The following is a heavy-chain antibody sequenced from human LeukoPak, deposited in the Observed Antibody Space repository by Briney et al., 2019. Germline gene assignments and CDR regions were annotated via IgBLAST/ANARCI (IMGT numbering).Heavy chain of an antibody. J-gene: IGHJ3*02. CDR1: GYSFSTYW. V-gene: IGHV5-51*01. Sequence: GEALKISWKGCGYSFSTYWNGWGRQVRGEGLGWMGIIYPGGSKTKYSPSFQGQVTISAAKSISTAYRQWSSLKASDTAMYYGARLVPRTVVTVGDAFDIWGQGIMVTVSS. D-gene: IGHD4-23*01. CDR2: IYPGGSKT. CDR3: ARLVPRTVVTVGDAFDI.